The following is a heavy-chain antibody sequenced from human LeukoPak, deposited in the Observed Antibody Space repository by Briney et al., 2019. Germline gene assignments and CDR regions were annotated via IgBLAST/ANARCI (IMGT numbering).Heavy chain of an antibody. D-gene: IGHD6-13*01. J-gene: IGHJ4*02. CDR1: GLTFSSYA. CDR3: AEERAAQGIPYFDY. V-gene: IGHV3-23*01. CDR2: ISGSGSRT. Sequence: HPGGSLRLSCASSGLTFSSYAMSWVRQAPGKGLEWVSGISGSGSRTYYAASVRGRFTISRDNSKKTLYLQMNSLRGEDTAVYYCAEERAAQGIPYFDYWGQGTLVTVSS.